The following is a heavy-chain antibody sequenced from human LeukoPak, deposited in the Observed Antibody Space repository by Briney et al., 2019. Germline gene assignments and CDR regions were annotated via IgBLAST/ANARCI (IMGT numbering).Heavy chain of an antibody. CDR1: GFTFSSYA. Sequence: GGSLRLSCAASGFTFSSYAMSWVRQAPGKGLEWVANIKQDGGEEYYVDSVKGRFTISRDNAKNSMYLQMNSLRVEDTAVYYCARDAAMDVWGQGTTVTVSS. CDR2: IKQDGGEE. CDR3: ARDAAMDV. J-gene: IGHJ6*02. V-gene: IGHV3-7*01.